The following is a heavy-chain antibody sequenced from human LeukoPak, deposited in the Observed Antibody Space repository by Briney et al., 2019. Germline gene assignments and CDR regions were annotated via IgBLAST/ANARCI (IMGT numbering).Heavy chain of an antibody. J-gene: IGHJ4*02. CDR2: ISYDGSNK. CDR1: GFTFGSYG. CDR3: AKELVGSGYAD. V-gene: IGHV3-30*18. D-gene: IGHD5-12*01. Sequence: GRSLRLSCAASGFTFGSYGMHWVRQAPGTGLEWVAVISYDGSNKYYADSVKGRFTISRDNSKNTVYLQMNSLRAEDTAVYYCAKELVGSGYADWGQGTLVTVSS.